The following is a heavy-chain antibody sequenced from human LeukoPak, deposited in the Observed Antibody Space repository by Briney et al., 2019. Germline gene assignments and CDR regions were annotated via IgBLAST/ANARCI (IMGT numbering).Heavy chain of an antibody. Sequence: PSETLSLTCTVSGGSINNYYWSWIRQPAGKGLEWIGRIYPSGSTNYNPSLKSRVTMSVDTSKNQFSLQVSSVTAADTAVYYCAKASSGSYLVYWGQGTLVTVSS. J-gene: IGHJ4*02. D-gene: IGHD3-10*01. CDR1: GGSINNYY. V-gene: IGHV4-4*07. CDR2: IYPSGST. CDR3: AKASSGSYLVY.